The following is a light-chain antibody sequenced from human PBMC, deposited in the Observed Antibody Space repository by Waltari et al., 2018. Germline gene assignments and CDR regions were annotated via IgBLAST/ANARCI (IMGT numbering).Light chain of an antibody. Sequence: SFDLTQDLAVSVALGRSVSTACQGDLLTTNYGRWCRQKPGQAPELVIYGKNNRPSGIPDRFSASSSENTASLIITGAQAEDEADYYCSSRELSGHVVFGGGTRLTVL. CDR3: SSRELSGHVV. J-gene: IGLJ2*01. CDR1: LLTTNY. CDR2: GKN. V-gene: IGLV3-19*01.